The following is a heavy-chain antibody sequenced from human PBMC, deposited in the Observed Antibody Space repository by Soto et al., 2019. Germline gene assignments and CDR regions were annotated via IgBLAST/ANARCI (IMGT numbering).Heavy chain of an antibody. CDR1: GFTFSSYA. CDR2: ISGSGGST. D-gene: IGHD1-26*01. CDR3: AKDLWGVGASGYYYYYGMDV. Sequence: GGSLRLSCAASGFTFSSYAMSWVRQAPGKGLEWVSAISGSGGSTYYADSVKGRFTISRDNSKNTLYLQMNSLRAEDTAVYYCAKDLWGVGASGYYYYYGMDVWGQGTTVTVSS. J-gene: IGHJ6*02. V-gene: IGHV3-23*01.